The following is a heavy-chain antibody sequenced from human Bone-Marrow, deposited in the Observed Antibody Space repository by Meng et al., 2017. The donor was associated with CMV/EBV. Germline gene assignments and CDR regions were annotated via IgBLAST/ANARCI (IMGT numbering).Heavy chain of an antibody. J-gene: IGHJ6*02. CDR1: GFTFSNAW. V-gene: IGHV3-15*01. D-gene: IGHD1-7*01. Sequence: GESLKISCAASGFTFSNAWMSWVRQAPGKGLEWVGRIKSKTDGGTTDYAAPVKGRFTISRDDSKNTLYLQMNSLKTEDTAVYYCAKDQARMGITGTWGEFWGPGTTVNVSS. CDR2: IKSKTDGGTT. CDR3: AKDQARMGITGTWGEF.